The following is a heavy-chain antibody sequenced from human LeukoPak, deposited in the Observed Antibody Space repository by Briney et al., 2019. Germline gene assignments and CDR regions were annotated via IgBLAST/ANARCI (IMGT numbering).Heavy chain of an antibody. CDR1: GFTFSSYA. J-gene: IGHJ4*02. CDR2: IYYSGST. CDR3: ARHYGP. V-gene: IGHV4-39*01. Sequence: KSGGSLRLSCAASGFTFSSYAMNWVRQPPGKGLEWIGSIYYSGSTYYNPSLKSRVTISVDTSKNQFSLKLNSVTATDTAVYYCARHYGPWGQGTLVTVSS. D-gene: IGHD3-10*01.